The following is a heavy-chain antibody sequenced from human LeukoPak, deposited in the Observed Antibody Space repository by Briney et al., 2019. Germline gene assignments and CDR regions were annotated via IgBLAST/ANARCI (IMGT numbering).Heavy chain of an antibody. J-gene: IGHJ4*02. CDR2: IWYDGSNK. CDR3: ARDDGGSGTSGTFDY. Sequence: PGRSLRLSCAASGFTFSSYGMHWVCQAPGKGLEWVAVIWYDGSNKYYADSVKGRFTISRDNSKNTLYLQMNSLRAEDTAVYYCARDDGGSGTSGTFDYWGQGTLVTVSS. D-gene: IGHD1-26*01. V-gene: IGHV3-33*01. CDR1: GFTFSSYG.